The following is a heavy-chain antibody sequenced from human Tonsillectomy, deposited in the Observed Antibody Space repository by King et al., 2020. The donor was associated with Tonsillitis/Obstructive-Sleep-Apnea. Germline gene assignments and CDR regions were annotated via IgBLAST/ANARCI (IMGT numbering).Heavy chain of an antibody. V-gene: IGHV1-46*01. CDR1: GYMFTSHY. CDR2: INPSGGST. Sequence: QLVQSGAEVKKPGASVQLSCKASGYMFTSHYMHWVRQAPGQGLEWMGIINPSGGSTYYAQNFQGRVTMTRDTSTSTVNMELSSLRSEDTAVYFCARDLGRPGTMTIFGVVNPLDYWGQGTLLTVSS. J-gene: IGHJ4*02. CDR3: ARDLGRPGTMTIFGVVNPLDY. D-gene: IGHD3-3*01.